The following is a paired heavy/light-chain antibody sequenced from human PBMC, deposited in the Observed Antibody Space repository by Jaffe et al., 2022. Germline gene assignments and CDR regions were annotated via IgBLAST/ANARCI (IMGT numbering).Heavy chain of an antibody. Sequence: EVQLVESGGGLVQPGGSLRLSCTASGFTFSAYWMTWVRQAPGKGLEWVANIKEDGSENYYVDSVKGRFTISRDNAKNSLYLEMNSLRVEDTALYYCATGGSTTVTRYVYWGQGALVTVSS. CDR1: GFTFSAYW. CDR2: IKEDGSEN. V-gene: IGHV3-7*01. CDR3: ATGGSTTVTRYVY. D-gene: IGHD4-17*01. J-gene: IGHJ4*02.
Light chain of an antibody. V-gene: IGLV1-51*02. J-gene: IGLJ1*01. CDR3: GTWDSSLSAGSYV. CDR1: SSNIGNNH. CDR2: ENN. Sequence: QSVLTQPPSVSAAPGQKVTISCSGSSSNIGNNHVSWYQQFPGTAPKLLIYENNKRPSGIPDRFSGSKSGTSATLGITGLQTGDEADYYCGTWDSSLSAGSYVFGPGTKVTVL.